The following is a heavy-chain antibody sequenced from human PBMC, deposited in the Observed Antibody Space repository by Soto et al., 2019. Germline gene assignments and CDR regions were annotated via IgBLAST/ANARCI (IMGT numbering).Heavy chain of an antibody. CDR3: ARDRAPDY. J-gene: IGHJ4*02. Sequence: GASVKVSCKVSGYTLTELSMHWVRQAPGQGLEWMGGIVPDVGETNYAQKFQGRVTITADESTSTAYMELSSLRSEDTAVYYCARDRAPDYWGQGTLVTVSS. CDR1: GYTLTELS. V-gene: IGHV1-24*01. CDR2: IVPDVGET.